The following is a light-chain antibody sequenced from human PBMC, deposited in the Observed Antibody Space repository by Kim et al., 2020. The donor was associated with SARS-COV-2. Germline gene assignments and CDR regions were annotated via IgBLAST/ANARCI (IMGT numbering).Light chain of an antibody. CDR1: NIGSKR. Sequence: ATGKTARITGGGNNIGSKRVHWYQQKPGQAPVLVIYYDSDRPSGIPERFSGSNSGNTATLTISRVEAGDEADYYCQVWDSSSDHRVFGGGTQLTVL. J-gene: IGLJ3*02. CDR3: QVWDSSSDHRV. V-gene: IGLV3-21*04. CDR2: YDS.